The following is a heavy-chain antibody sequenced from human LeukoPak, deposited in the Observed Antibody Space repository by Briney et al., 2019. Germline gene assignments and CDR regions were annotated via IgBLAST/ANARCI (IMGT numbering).Heavy chain of an antibody. CDR1: GGSISSSSHH. Sequence: PSETLSLTCTVSGGSISSSSHHWSWVRQPPGKGLGWIGSIYYSGNTYYNPSLKSRVTISVDTSKNQFSLKLTSVTAADTAVYYCTREYSSSSDYWGQGTLVTVSS. D-gene: IGHD6-6*01. CDR3: TREYSSSSDY. J-gene: IGHJ4*02. CDR2: IYYSGNT. V-gene: IGHV4-39*02.